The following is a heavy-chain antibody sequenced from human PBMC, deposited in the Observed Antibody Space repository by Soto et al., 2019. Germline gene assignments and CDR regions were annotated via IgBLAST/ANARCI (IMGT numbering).Heavy chain of an antibody. Sequence: ASVKVSCKASGGTFSSYAISWVRQAPGQGLEWMGGIIPIFGTANYAQKFQGRVTITADESTSTAYMELSSLRSEDTAVYYCARVGIFSIAAAGRWFDPWGQGTLVTVSS. V-gene: IGHV1-69*13. CDR1: GGTFSSYA. J-gene: IGHJ5*02. CDR2: IIPIFGTA. CDR3: ARVGIFSIAAAGRWFDP. D-gene: IGHD6-13*01.